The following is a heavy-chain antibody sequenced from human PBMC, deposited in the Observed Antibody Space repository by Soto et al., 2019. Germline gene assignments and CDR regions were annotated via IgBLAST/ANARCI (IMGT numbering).Heavy chain of an antibody. D-gene: IGHD5-18*01. CDR1: GFTVSSNY. Sequence: GGSLRLSCAASGFTVSSNYMSWVRQAPGKGLEWVSVIYSGGSTYYADSVKGRFTISRDNSKNTLYLQMNSLRAEDTAVYYCARVRIPTAMDAFDIWDQGTMVTVSS. CDR3: ARVRIPTAMDAFDI. J-gene: IGHJ3*02. V-gene: IGHV3-53*01. CDR2: IYSGGST.